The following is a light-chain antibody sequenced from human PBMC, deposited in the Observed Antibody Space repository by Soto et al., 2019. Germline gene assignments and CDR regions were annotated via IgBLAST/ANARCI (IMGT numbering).Light chain of an antibody. CDR1: QGISSY. CDR3: LQGTHWPIT. V-gene: IGKV1-9*01. Sequence: DIQLTQSPSSLSASVGERATLTCLASQGISSYLAWYQQKPGRAPQLLISAASNLQSGVPARFSGSGSGTNFTLKISSVEAEDVGVYYCLQGTHWPITFGQGTRLEIK. CDR2: AAS. J-gene: IGKJ5*01.